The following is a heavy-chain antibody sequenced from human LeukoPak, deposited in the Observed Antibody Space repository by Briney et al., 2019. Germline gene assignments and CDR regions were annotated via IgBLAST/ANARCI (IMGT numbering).Heavy chain of an antibody. CDR3: ARSGMVRGVIRSPDY. D-gene: IGHD3-10*01. CDR1: GGSISSSNW. CDR2: IYHSGST. V-gene: IGHV4-4*03. Sequence: PETLSLTCAVSGGSISSSNWWSWVRQPPGKGLEWIGEIYHSGSTNYNPSLKSRVTISVDKSKNQFSLKLSSVTVADTAVYYCARSGMVRGVIRSPDYWGQGTLVTVSS. J-gene: IGHJ4*02.